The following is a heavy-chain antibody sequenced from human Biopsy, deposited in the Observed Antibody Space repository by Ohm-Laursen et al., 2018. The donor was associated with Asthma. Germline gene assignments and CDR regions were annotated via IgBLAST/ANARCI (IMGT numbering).Heavy chain of an antibody. Sequence: SLRLSCAASGFTFRTYAMHWVRQPPGKGLEWVALFSHDGNKRYSADSVKGRLTISRDNSKNTVYLQMNSLRVEETAVYYFAREVVWFRELGGLAVWGQGTTVTVS. CDR3: AREVVWFRELGGLAV. J-gene: IGHJ6*02. CDR2: FSHDGNKR. CDR1: GFTFRTYA. V-gene: IGHV3-30*03. D-gene: IGHD3-10*01.